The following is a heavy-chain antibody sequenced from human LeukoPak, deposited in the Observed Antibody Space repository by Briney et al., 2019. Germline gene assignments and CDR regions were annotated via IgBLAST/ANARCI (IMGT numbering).Heavy chain of an antibody. CDR3: ARGITIFGVDLFDP. D-gene: IGHD3-3*01. J-gene: IGHJ5*02. V-gene: IGHV3-9*01. CDR2: ISWNSGSI. Sequence: PGGSLRLSCAASGFTFDDYAMHWVRQAPGKSLEWVSGISWNSGSIGYADSVKGRFTISRDNAKNSLYLQMNSLRAEDTALYYCARGITIFGVDLFDPWGQGTLVTVSS. CDR1: GFTFDDYA.